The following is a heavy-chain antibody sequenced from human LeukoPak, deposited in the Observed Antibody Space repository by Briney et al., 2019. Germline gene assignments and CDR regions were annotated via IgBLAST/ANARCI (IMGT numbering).Heavy chain of an antibody. V-gene: IGHV3-23*01. J-gene: IGHJ4*02. D-gene: IGHD3-22*01. CDR3: AKGLKYYYDNSPSPGMY. Sequence: PGGSLRLSCAASGFTFSSYAMSWVRQAPGKGLEWVSAISGSGGSTYYADSVKGRFTISRDNSKNTLYLQMSSLRAEDTAVYYCAKGLKYYYDNSPSPGMYWGQGTLVTVSS. CDR1: GFTFSSYA. CDR2: ISGSGGST.